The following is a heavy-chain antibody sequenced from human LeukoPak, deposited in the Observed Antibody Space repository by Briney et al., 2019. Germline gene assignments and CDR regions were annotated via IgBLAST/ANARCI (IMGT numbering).Heavy chain of an antibody. V-gene: IGHV3-53*01. J-gene: IGHJ4*02. D-gene: IGHD3/OR15-3a*01. CDR1: GLSVSDNY. CDR2: IYPNGRT. Sequence: PGGSLRLSCAASGLSVSDNYMTWVRQAPGKGLDWVSIIYPNGRTYYADSEKGRFTISRDNSKNTLNLQMNSLRVEDTAVYYCARAWTGDYWGQGTLVTVSS. CDR3: ARAWTGDY.